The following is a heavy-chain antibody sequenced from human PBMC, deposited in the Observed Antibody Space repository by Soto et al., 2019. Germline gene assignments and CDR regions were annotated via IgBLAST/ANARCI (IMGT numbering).Heavy chain of an antibody. CDR3: ARAYGSGSYFNGGYYYYMDV. V-gene: IGHV4-59*01. Sequence: SETLSLTCTVSGGSISSYYWSWIRQPPGKGLEWIGYIYYSGSTNYNPSLKSRVTISVDTSKNQFSLKLSSVTAADTAVYLCARAYGSGSYFNGGYYYYMDVWGKGTTVTVS. CDR2: IYYSGST. J-gene: IGHJ6*03. D-gene: IGHD3-10*01. CDR1: GGSISSYY.